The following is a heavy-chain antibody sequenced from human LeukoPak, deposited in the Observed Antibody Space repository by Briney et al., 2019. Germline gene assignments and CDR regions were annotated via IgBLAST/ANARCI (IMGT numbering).Heavy chain of an antibody. J-gene: IGHJ4*02. V-gene: IGHV3-23*01. CDR2: IGGSGGST. Sequence: PGGSLRLSCVVSGFTFSSYAMSWVRQAPGKGLEWVSAIGGSGGSTYYADSVKGRFTISRDNSKNTLYLQMDSLRADDTAVYYCAKGGEGYSSGLNHFDYWGQGTLVTVSS. CDR3: AKGGEGYSSGLNHFDY. CDR1: GFTFSSYA. D-gene: IGHD6-19*01.